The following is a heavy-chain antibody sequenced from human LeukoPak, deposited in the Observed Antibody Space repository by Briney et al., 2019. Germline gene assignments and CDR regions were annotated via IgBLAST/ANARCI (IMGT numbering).Heavy chain of an antibody. CDR3: ARSLVVGATYPYH. CDR2: ISRDSSAT. CDR1: GFSFSSYS. J-gene: IGHJ5*02. D-gene: IGHD1-26*01. V-gene: IGHV3-48*04. Sequence: GGSLRLSCAASGFSFSSYSMDWVRQAPGKGLEWVSYISRDSSATFYADSVKGRFTISRDNAKNSLYLQMNSLRAEDTAVYYCARSLVVGATYPYHWGQGTLVTVSS.